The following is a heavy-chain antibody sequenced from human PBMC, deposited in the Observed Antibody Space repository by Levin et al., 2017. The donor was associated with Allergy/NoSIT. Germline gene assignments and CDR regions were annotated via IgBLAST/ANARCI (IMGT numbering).Heavy chain of an antibody. CDR3: ASGAADAYHMDV. J-gene: IGHJ6*03. CDR2: LYYSGTT. CDR1: GGSIISTSYY. D-gene: IGHD5-24*01. V-gene: IGHV4-39*01. Sequence: SQTLSLTCTVSGGSIISTSYYWGWLRQPPGKGLEWIGTLYYSGTTYYKPSLWSRVTISVDTSKNQFSLRLTSLTAADTAVYYCASGAADAYHMDVWGTGTTVTVSS.